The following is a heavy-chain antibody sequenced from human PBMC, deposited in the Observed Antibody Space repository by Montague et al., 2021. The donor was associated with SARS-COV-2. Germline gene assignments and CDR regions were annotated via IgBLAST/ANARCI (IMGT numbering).Heavy chain of an antibody. CDR1: GASISVYY. D-gene: IGHD5-12*01. J-gene: IGHJ4*02. V-gene: IGHV4-59*01. CDR3: ARGTGYDYYFDC. Sequence: SETLSLTCSVSGASISVYYWNWIRQPPGKGLERIGNIYYNTGNTNYSPSLQSRVTISLDTSKNQFSLNLRSVTAADTALYFCARGTGYDYYFDCWGLGTLVTVSS. CDR2: IYYNTGNT.